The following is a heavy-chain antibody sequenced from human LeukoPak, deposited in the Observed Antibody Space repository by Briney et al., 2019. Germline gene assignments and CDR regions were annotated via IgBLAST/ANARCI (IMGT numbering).Heavy chain of an antibody. CDR3: ARCYDSSALMLTY. J-gene: IGHJ4*02. V-gene: IGHV3-53*01. Sequence: GGSLRLSCAASGFTVSSNYMSWVRQAPGKGLEWVSVIYSGGSTYYADSVKGRFSISRDNSKNTLYLQMNSLRAEDTAVYYCARCYDSSALMLTYWGQGTLVTVSS. CDR2: IYSGGST. D-gene: IGHD3-22*01. CDR1: GFTVSSNY.